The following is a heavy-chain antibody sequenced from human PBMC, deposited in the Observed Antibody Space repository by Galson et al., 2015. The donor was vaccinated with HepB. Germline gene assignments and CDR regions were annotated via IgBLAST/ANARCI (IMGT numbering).Heavy chain of an antibody. Sequence: SLRLSCAASGFTFSSYWMSWVRQAPGKGLEWVANIKQDGSEKYYVDSVKGRFTISRDNAKNSLYLQMNSLRAEDTAVYYCARDGVYYGSGSYLYFDYWGQGTLFTVSS. CDR2: IKQDGSEK. CDR1: GFTFSSYW. CDR3: ARDGVYYGSGSYLYFDY. D-gene: IGHD3-10*01. V-gene: IGHV3-7*03. J-gene: IGHJ4*02.